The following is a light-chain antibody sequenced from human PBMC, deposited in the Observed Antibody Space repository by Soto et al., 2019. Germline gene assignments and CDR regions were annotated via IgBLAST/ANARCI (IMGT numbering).Light chain of an antibody. Sequence: QSALTQPRSVSGSPGQSVTSSCTGTSSDVGGYEYVSWYQQHPGKAPKLMIYDVSKRPSGVPDRFSGSRSGNTASLTISGLQTEDEAGYYCCSYAGSPFYVFGIGTKVTVL. J-gene: IGLJ1*01. CDR1: SSDVGGYEY. CDR2: DVS. CDR3: CSYAGSPFYV. V-gene: IGLV2-11*01.